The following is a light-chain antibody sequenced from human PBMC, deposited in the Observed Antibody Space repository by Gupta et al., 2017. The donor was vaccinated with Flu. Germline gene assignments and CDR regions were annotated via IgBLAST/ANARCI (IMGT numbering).Light chain of an antibody. CDR3: QQDDNLPYT. CDR2: DSS. V-gene: IGKV1-33*01. CDR1: QDITKY. J-gene: IGKJ2*01. Sequence: DIQMAQSPSSLTASVGDRVTITCQASQDITKYLNWYQQQRGKAPKLLIYDSSILETGVSSRFSGSGSGTDFTFTISSLQPDETGTYYCQQDDNLPYTFGQGTKLEI.